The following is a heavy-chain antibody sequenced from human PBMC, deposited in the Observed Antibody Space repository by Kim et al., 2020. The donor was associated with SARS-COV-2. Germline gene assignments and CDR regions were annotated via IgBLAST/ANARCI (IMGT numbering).Heavy chain of an antibody. D-gene: IGHD3-10*01. J-gene: IGHJ4*02. V-gene: IGHV3-9*01. CDR2: ISWNSGSI. Sequence: GGSLRLSCAASGFTFGDYAMHWVRQAPGKGLEWVSGISWNSGSIGFADSVKGRFTISRDNAKNSLYLQMHFLRTEDTALYYCAKDEGSVTTTYFDYWGQGLLVTVSS. CDR3: AKDEGSVTTTYFDY. CDR1: GFTFGDYA.